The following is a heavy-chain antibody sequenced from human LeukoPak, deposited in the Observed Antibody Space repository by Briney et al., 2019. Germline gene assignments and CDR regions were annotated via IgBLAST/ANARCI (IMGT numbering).Heavy chain of an antibody. D-gene: IGHD5-12*01. CDR1: GYTFTGYY. CDR3: ARDITLSGYFGDY. V-gene: IGHV1-18*04. CDR2: ISGYNGNT. Sequence: ASVKVSCKASGYTFTGYYMHWVRQAPGQGLEWMGWISGYNGNTNYAQKLQGRVTMTTDTSTSTAYMELRSLRSDDTAVYYCARDITLSGYFGDYWGQGTLVTVSS. J-gene: IGHJ4*02.